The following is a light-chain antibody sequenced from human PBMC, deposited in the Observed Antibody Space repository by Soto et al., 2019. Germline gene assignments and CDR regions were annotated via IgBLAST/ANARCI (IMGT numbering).Light chain of an antibody. J-gene: IGKJ1*01. CDR2: DAS. Sequence: DIQMTQSPSTLSASVGDTASITCRASQSITNGLAWYQQKPGKAPKLLIYDASNLESGVPSRFSGSGPGTEFTLTISSLQPDDFATYYCQEYHGYSWTFGQGTKVEIK. CDR3: QEYHGYSWT. V-gene: IGKV1-5*01. CDR1: QSITNG.